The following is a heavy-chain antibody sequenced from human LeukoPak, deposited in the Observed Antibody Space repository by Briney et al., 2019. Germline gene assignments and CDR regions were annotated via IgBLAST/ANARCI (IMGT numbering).Heavy chain of an antibody. CDR2: IYYSGST. CDR1: GGSISSYY. Sequence: SETLSLTCTASGGSISSYYWSWIRQPPGKGLEWIGYIYYSGSTNYNPSLKSRVTISVDTSKIQFSLKLSSVTAADTAVYYCARSYYDYVWGSYSEFDHWGQGTLVTVSS. CDR3: ARSYYDYVWGSYSEFDH. J-gene: IGHJ4*02. V-gene: IGHV4-59*08. D-gene: IGHD3-16*01.